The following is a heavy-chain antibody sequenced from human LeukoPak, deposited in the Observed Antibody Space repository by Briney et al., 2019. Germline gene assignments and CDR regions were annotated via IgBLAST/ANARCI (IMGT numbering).Heavy chain of an antibody. Sequence: GGSLRLSCAASGFTFSSYAMHWVRQAPGKGLEWVAVISYDGSNKYYADSVKGRFTISRDNSKNTLYLQMNSLRAEDTAVYYCARGPTGPDYWGQGTLVTVSS. CDR3: ARGPTGPDY. V-gene: IGHV3-30-3*01. J-gene: IGHJ4*02. CDR2: ISYDGSNK. CDR1: GFTFSSYA. D-gene: IGHD1-14*01.